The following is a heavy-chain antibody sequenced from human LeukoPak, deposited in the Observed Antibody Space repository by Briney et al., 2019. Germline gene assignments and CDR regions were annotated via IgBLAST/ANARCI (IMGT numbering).Heavy chain of an antibody. CDR1: GGSISSSGSY. V-gene: IGHV4-39*07. CDR2: IYYSGNT. J-gene: IGHJ5*02. D-gene: IGHD6-6*01. Sequence: PSETLSLTCTVSGGSISSSGSYWGWIRQPPGKGLEWIGSIYYSGNTYNPSLKSRVTISVDSSKNQFSLNLTSVNAADTAVYYCARVMAARREDLNWFDPWGQGTLVAVSS. CDR3: ARVMAARREDLNWFDP.